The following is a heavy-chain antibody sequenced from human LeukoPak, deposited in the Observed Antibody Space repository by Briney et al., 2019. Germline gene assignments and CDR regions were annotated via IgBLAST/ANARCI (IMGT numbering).Heavy chain of an antibody. CDR1: GFTFGDYA. J-gene: IGHJ4*02. CDR3: TRENGDWGDYYFDY. CDR2: IRSKAYGGTT. Sequence: GGSLRLSCTASGFTFGDYAMSWVRQAPGKGLEWVGFIRSKAYGGTTEYAASVKGRFTISRDDSKSIAYLQMNSLKTEDTAVYCCTRENGDWGDYYFDYWGQGTLVTVSS. D-gene: IGHD4-17*01. V-gene: IGHV3-49*04.